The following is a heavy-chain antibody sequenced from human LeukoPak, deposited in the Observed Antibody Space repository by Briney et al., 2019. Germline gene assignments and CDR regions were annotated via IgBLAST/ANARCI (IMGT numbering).Heavy chain of an antibody. D-gene: IGHD3-9*01. CDR2: ISGSGDST. CDR3: AATPRDDILTVVFDY. J-gene: IGHJ4*02. Sequence: PGGSLRLSCGASGFTFSSCAMSWVRLAPGKGLEWVSSISGSGDSTDYADSVKGRFTISRDNSKNTLYLQMNSLRPEDTAVYYCAATPRDDILTVVFDYWGQGTLVTVSS. CDR1: GFTFSSCA. V-gene: IGHV3-23*01.